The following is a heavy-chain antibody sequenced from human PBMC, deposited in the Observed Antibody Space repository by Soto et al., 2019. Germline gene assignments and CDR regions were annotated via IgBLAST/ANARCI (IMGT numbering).Heavy chain of an antibody. CDR1: GYSFTTYG. CDR3: AREGSRPYYYYGMDV. D-gene: IGHD2-15*01. V-gene: IGHV1-18*01. J-gene: IGHJ6*02. Sequence: QVQLVQSGAEVKKPGASVKVSCKVSGYSFTTYGIAWVRQAPGQGLEWMGWISTYNGDTDYAQNLQGRVIMTTDTSTTTAYMELRSLRSDDTAVYYCAREGSRPYYYYGMDVWGQGTTVSVSS. CDR2: ISTYNGDT.